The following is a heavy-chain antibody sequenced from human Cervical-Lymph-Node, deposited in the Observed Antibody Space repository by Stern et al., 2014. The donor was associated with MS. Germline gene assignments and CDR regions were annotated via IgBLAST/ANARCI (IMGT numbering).Heavy chain of an antibody. J-gene: IGHJ5*01. V-gene: IGHV5-51*03. CDR3: ARLENYVDS. CDR2: IYPGDSDT. D-gene: IGHD3-16*01. Sequence: EMQLVESGAEVKKPGEPLKISCQGSGYRFSTYWIAWVRQMPGKGLEWMGSIYPGDSDTRYSPSFQGQVTISVDKSINSAYLQWNSLKASDTAMYFCARLENYVDSWGQGTLVTVSS. CDR1: GYRFSTYW.